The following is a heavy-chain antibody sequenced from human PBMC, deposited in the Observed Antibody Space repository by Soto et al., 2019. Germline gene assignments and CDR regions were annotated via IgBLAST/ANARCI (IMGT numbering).Heavy chain of an antibody. V-gene: IGHV4-4*02. CDR1: NGSVSNSNW. Sequence: VQLQESGPGLVKPSGTLSLTCGVSNGSVSNSNWWSWVRQAPGMGLEWIGEIHHSGSTNFNPSLKSRVSISIDKSKPHFSLTLNSVTAADSAVYFCARVLRVTLFREGIMESYYMDVWGKGTTVTVAS. CDR2: IHHSGST. D-gene: IGHD3-3*01. CDR3: ARVLRVTLFREGIMESYYMDV. J-gene: IGHJ6*03.